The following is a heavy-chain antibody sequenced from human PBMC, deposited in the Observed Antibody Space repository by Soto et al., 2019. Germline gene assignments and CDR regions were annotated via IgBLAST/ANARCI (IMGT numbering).Heavy chain of an antibody. J-gene: IGHJ4*02. CDR1: GFTFSDFS. CDR2: ITRYTECV. V-gene: IGHV3-21*01. D-gene: IGHD2-2*01. CDR3: ARASCSSTAGYIPDYFDY. Sequence: GPLRLSCTASGFTFSDFSLVWVRQGPEKGLEWVAWITRYTECVYYAESVEGRFTISRNNAKHTLFLHMDDLRAEDTAMYFCARASCSSTAGYIPDYFDYWGQGP.